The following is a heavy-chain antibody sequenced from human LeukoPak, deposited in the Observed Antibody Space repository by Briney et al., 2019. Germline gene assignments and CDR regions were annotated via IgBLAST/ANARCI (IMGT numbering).Heavy chain of an antibody. CDR3: AREVGGYDSPFDY. CDR1: GGSISSSSYY. V-gene: IGHV4-39*02. J-gene: IGHJ4*02. Sequence: PSETLSLTCTVPGGSISSSSYYWGWIRQPPGKGLEWIGSIYYSGSTYYNPSLKSRVTISVDTSKSQFSLKLSSVTAADTAVYYCAREVGGYDSPFDYWGQGTLVTVSS. D-gene: IGHD5-12*01. CDR2: IYYSGST.